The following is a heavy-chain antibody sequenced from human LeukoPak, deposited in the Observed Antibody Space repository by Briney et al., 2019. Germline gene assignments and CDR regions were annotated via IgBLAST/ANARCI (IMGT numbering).Heavy chain of an antibody. J-gene: IGHJ4*02. D-gene: IGHD5-12*01. CDR2: INHSGST. CDR3: AREISGYEDY. Sequence: SETLSLTCAVYGGSFSGYYWSWIRQPPGKGLEWIGEINHSGSTNYNPSLKSRVTISVDTSKNQFSLKLSSVTAADTAVYYCAREISGYEDYWGQGTLVTVSS. CDR1: GGSFSGYY. V-gene: IGHV4-34*01.